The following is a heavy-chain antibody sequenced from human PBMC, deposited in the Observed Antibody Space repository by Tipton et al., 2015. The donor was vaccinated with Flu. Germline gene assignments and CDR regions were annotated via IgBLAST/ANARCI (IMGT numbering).Heavy chain of an antibody. CDR3: ATTTYFYGSGSHDY. J-gene: IGHJ4*02. CDR1: GYSISTRYY. Sequence: LRLSCTVSGYSISTRYYWGWIRQPPGKGLEWIGCVYHGGTTYYNPSLKSRVAISLDTFKNQFSLKLTSVTAADTAVYYCATTTYFYGSGSHDYWVQGTLVTVSS. V-gene: IGHV4-38-2*02. CDR2: VYHGGTT. D-gene: IGHD3-10*01.